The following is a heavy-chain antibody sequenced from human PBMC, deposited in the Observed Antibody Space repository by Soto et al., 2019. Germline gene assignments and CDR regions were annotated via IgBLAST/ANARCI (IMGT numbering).Heavy chain of an antibody. CDR3: ARDSGINWYSSSDIDY. CDR2: IYHSGST. V-gene: IGHV4-4*02. CDR1: GGSISSSNW. Sequence: PSETLSLTCTVSGGSISSSNWWSWVRQPPGKGLEWIGEIYHSGSTNYNPSLKSRVTISVDKSKNQFSLKLSSVTAADTAVYYCARDSGINWYSSSDIDYWGQGTQVTVSS. J-gene: IGHJ4*02. D-gene: IGHD6-13*01.